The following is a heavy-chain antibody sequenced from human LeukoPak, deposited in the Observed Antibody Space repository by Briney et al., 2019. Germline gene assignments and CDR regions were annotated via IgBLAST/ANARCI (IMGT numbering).Heavy chain of an antibody. J-gene: IGHJ5*02. CDR3: ARMEGVDSSGYYP. CDR2: ISGTDGST. CDR1: GFTFYSYA. D-gene: IGHD3-22*01. Sequence: GGTLRLSCAASGFTFYSYAMNWVRQAPGKGLEWVSTISGTDGSTYYADSVKGRFTISRDNAKNTLYLQMNSLRAGDTAVYYCARMEGVDSSGYYPWGQGTLVTVSS. V-gene: IGHV3-23*01.